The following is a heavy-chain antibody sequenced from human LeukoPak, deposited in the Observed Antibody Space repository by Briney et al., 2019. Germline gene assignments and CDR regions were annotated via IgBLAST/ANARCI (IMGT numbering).Heavy chain of an antibody. Sequence: PGGSLRLSCAASGFTFSGYGMSWVRQAPGKGLEWVSGISGSGGSTYYADSVKGRFTISRDNSKNTLYLQMNSLRAEDTAVYYCAKQGAGTKSLDYWGQGTLVTVSS. D-gene: IGHD6-19*01. V-gene: IGHV3-23*01. J-gene: IGHJ4*02. CDR1: GFTFSGYG. CDR3: AKQGAGTKSLDY. CDR2: ISGSGGST.